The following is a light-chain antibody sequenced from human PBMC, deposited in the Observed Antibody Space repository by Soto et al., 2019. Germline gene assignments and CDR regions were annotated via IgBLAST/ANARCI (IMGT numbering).Light chain of an antibody. J-gene: IGLJ2*01. CDR3: SSFAGNNNLV. CDR1: SSDVGGYNY. Sequence: QSALTQPPSASGSPGQSVTISCTGTSSDVGGYNYVPWYQQHPGQAPKLMISEVSNRPSGVPDRFSGSKSGNTASLTVSGIQAEDEADYYCSSFAGNNNLVFGGGTKVTVL. V-gene: IGLV2-8*01. CDR2: EVS.